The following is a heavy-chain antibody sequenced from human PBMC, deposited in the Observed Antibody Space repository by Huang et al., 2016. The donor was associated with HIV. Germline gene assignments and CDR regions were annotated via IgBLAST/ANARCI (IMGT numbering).Heavy chain of an antibody. V-gene: IGHV1-69*01. CDR2: FGPRLVSA. D-gene: IGHD3-22*01. CDR3: ATSTPMLGESGGWSGKVVITENVPYVD. J-gene: IGHJ4*02. CDR1: GNSFTSLP. Sequence: QVHLVQSGAEVKKPGSSVKVSCKASGNSFTSLPINWVRQAPGQRLEGMGVFGPRLVSATYVQTFWGRVTISADESTSTSYMELSSLRSDDTAVYYCATSTPMLGESGGWSGKVVITENVPYVDWGQGTLVTVSS.